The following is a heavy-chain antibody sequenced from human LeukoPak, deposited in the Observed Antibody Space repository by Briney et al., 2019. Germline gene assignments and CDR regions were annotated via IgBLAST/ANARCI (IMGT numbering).Heavy chain of an antibody. V-gene: IGHV1-18*01. CDR1: GYTFSTYG. CDR3: ARDLDSMMVLVITSYALDI. CDR2: ISAYNGNT. J-gene: IGHJ3*02. D-gene: IGHD3-22*01. Sequence: ASVKVSCKASGYTFSTYGITWVRQAPGQGLEWMGWISAYNGNTRYAQKLQARVTMTTDTSTSTAYMELRSLRSDDTAVYYCARDLDSMMVLVITSYALDIWGQGTMVTVSS.